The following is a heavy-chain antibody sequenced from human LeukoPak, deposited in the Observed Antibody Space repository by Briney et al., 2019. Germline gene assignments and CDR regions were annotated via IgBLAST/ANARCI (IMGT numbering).Heavy chain of an antibody. CDR1: GFPFSIYA. Sequence: GGSLRLSCAASGFPFSIYAMSCVRQAPGKGLEWVSAISGSGGSTYYADSVKGRFTISRDNSKNTLYLQMNSLRAEDTAVYYCAKVGTGTTSSPNFDYWGQGTLVTVSS. J-gene: IGHJ4*02. D-gene: IGHD1-7*01. V-gene: IGHV3-23*01. CDR2: ISGSGGST. CDR3: AKVGTGTTSSPNFDY.